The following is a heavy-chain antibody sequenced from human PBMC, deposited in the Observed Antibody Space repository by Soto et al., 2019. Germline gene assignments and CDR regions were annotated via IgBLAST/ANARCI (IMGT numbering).Heavy chain of an antibody. Sequence: ASVKVSCKASGYTFTGYYMHWVRQAPGQGLEWMGWINPNSGGTNYAQKFQGWVTMTRDTSISTAYMELSRLRSDDTAVYYCARDSTVALLSNCGDDCYSFDYWGQGTLVTVSS. CDR1: GYTFTGYY. D-gene: IGHD2-21*02. CDR2: INPNSGGT. J-gene: IGHJ4*02. V-gene: IGHV1-2*04. CDR3: ARDSTVALLSNCGDDCYSFDY.